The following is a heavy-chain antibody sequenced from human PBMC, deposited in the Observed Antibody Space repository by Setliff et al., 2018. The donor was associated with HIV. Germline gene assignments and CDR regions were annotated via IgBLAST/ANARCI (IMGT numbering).Heavy chain of an antibody. V-gene: IGHV1-2*02. CDR2: INPKTGDT. CDR1: GYTFTAYH. Sequence: ASVKVSFKASGYTFTAYHLHWVRQAPGQGLESMGWINPKTGDTKYVQKFQGRVTMTRDTSIKTAYMEVSRLRSDDTAVYYCARGPTDWGQGTMVTVSS. D-gene: IGHD4-17*01. CDR3: ARGPTD. J-gene: IGHJ3*01.